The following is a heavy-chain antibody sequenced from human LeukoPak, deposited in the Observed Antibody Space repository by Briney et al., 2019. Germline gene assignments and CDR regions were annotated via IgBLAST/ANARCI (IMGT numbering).Heavy chain of an antibody. CDR2: IYHSGST. J-gene: IGHJ6*02. V-gene: IGHV4-30-2*01. D-gene: IGHD3-10*01. Sequence: SQTLSLTCAVSGGSISSGGYSWSWIRQPPGKGLEWIGYIYHSGSTYYNPSLKSRVTISVDRSKNQFSLKLSSVTAADTAVYYCARGVHDVRGAHYYYGMDVWGQGTTVTVSS. CDR1: GGSISSGGYS. CDR3: ARGVHDVRGAHYYYGMDV.